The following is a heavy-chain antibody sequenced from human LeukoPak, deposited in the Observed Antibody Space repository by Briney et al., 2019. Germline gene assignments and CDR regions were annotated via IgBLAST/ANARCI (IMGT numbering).Heavy chain of an antibody. D-gene: IGHD3-3*01. CDR2: ITGGGDNT. Sequence: GGSLRLSCAASGFIFSGDDMNRVRQAPGTGLDWVSGITGGGDNTFYADSVKGRFTISRDNSKNTVYLQMNSLKAEDTAIYYCAIVSWSGYHSWGQGILVTVSS. CDR1: GFIFSGDD. J-gene: IGHJ4*02. V-gene: IGHV3-23*01. CDR3: AIVSWSGYHS.